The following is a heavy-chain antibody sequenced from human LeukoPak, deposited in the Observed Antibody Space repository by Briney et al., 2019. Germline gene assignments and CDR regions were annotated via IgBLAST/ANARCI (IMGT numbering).Heavy chain of an antibody. D-gene: IGHD3-22*01. V-gene: IGHV3-23*01. CDR2: ISGSGGST. CDR1: GFTFSSYA. Sequence: GGSLRLSCAASGFTFSSYAMSWVRQGPGKGLEWVSVISGSGGSTYYADSVKGRFTISRDNSKNTLYLQMNSLRAEDTAVYYCAKVGTYYDSSGYYDYWGQGTLVTVSS. J-gene: IGHJ4*02. CDR3: AKVGTYYDSSGYYDY.